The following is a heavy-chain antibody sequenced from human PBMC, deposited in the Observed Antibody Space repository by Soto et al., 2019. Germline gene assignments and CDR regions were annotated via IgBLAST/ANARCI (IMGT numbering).Heavy chain of an antibody. CDR2: ISGSGDRT. V-gene: IGHV3-23*01. CDR3: AKGLSGSGAYQYFDP. J-gene: IGHJ5*02. D-gene: IGHD3-10*01. CDR1: AFAFSRSA. Sequence: EVQLLESGGGLVQPGGSLRLSCAASAFAFSRSAMSWVRQTPGKGLEWVSAISGSGDRTFYADSVKGRFTISRDNSKNTLYLQMNSLRVEDPAVYYCAKGLSGSGAYQYFDPWGQGTLVTVSS.